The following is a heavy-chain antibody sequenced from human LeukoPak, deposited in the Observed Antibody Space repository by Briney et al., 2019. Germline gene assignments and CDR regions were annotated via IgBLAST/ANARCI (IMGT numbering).Heavy chain of an antibody. Sequence: GGSLRLSCAASGFTFSSYSMNWVRQAPGKGLEWGSSISSSSSYIYYADSVKGRFTISRDNAKNSLHLQMNTLRAEDTAVYYCARAGTIAAARAYYFDYWGQGTLVTVSS. J-gene: IGHJ4*02. CDR3: ARAGTIAAARAYYFDY. CDR1: GFTFSSYS. CDR2: ISSSSSYI. V-gene: IGHV3-21*01. D-gene: IGHD6-13*01.